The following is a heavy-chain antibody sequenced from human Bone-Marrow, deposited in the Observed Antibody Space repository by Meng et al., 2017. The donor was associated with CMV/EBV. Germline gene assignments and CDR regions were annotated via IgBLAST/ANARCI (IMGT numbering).Heavy chain of an antibody. V-gene: IGHV1-8*01. CDR3: ARGGSLDAFDI. CDR1: GYTFTSYD. D-gene: IGHD1-26*01. J-gene: IGHJ3*02. CDR2: MNPNSGNT. Sequence: ASVKVSCKASGYTFTSYDINWVRQATGQGFEWMGWMNPNSGNTGYAQKFQGRVTITTDESTSTAYMELSSLRSEDTAVYYCARGGSLDAFDIWGQGTMVTVSS.